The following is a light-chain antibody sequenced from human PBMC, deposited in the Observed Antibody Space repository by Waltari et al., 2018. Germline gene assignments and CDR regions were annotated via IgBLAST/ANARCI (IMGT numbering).Light chain of an antibody. CDR1: QSISTW. Sequence: DIQMTQSPSTLSASVGDRVIITCRASQSISTWLAWYQQKPGKAPKLLIFAASSLQTGVPSRFSGSASGTEFTLTITNLQPDDFATYFCQQSFSSPWTFGQGTTV. CDR3: QQSFSSPWT. V-gene: IGKV1-39*01. CDR2: AAS. J-gene: IGKJ1*01.